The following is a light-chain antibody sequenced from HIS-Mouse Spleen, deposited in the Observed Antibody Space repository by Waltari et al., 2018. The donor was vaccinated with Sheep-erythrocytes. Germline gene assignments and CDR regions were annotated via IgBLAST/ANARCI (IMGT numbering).Light chain of an antibody. CDR3: CSYAGSSTPWV. CDR2: EGS. Sequence: QSALTQPASVSGSPGQSTTISCPGTSSDVGSYNLVSWYQPHPGKAPKLMIYEGSKRPSGVSNRFSGSKSGNTASLTISGLQAEDEADYYCCSYAGSSTPWVFGGGTKLTVL. J-gene: IGLJ3*02. CDR1: SSDVGSYNL. V-gene: IGLV2-23*01.